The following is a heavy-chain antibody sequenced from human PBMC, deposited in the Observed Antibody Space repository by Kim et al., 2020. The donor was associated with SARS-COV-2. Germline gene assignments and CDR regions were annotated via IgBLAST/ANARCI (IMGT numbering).Heavy chain of an antibody. CDR1: GFTFSDYA. D-gene: IGHD6-13*01. V-gene: IGHV3-23*01. Sequence: GGSLRLSCAAYGFTFSDYAMTWVRQAPGKGLEWVSAISGDSGNTYYADSVKGRFTVSRDNSKNSLYLQMNSLRAEDTAVYYCARDSGFSTSWTDYWGQGTLVTVSS. CDR2: ISGDSGNT. CDR3: ARDSGFSTSWTDY. J-gene: IGHJ4*02.